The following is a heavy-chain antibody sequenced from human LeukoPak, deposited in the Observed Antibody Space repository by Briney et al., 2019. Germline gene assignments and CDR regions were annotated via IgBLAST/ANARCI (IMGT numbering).Heavy chain of an antibody. D-gene: IGHD3-10*01. Sequence: SSQTLSLTCTVSGGSISSGSYYWSWIRQPAGKGLECIGRIYTNGSTKYNPSLKSRVTISIDTSKNQFSLKLNSVTAVDTAVYYCARWMVRGVTAFDIWGQGTMVTLS. CDR3: ARWMVRGVTAFDI. CDR1: GGSISSGSYY. CDR2: IYTNGST. V-gene: IGHV4-61*02. J-gene: IGHJ3*02.